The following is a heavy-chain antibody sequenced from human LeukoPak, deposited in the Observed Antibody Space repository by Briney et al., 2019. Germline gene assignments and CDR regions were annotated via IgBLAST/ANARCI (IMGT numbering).Heavy chain of an antibody. CDR3: ARDKPHGGTVVTPGPNDY. CDR2: IIPIFGIA. D-gene: IGHD4-23*01. V-gene: IGHV1-69*04. Sequence: AASVKVSCKASGGTFSSYAISWVRQAPGQGLEWMGRIIPIFGIANYAQKFQGRVTITADKSTSTAYMELSSLRSEDTAVYYCARDKPHGGTVVTPGPNDYWGQGTLVTVSS. J-gene: IGHJ4*02. CDR1: GGTFSSYA.